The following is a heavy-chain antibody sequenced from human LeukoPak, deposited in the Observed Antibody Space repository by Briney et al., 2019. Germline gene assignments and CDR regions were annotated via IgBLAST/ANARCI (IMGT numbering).Heavy chain of an antibody. CDR2: ISRSGNT. J-gene: IGHJ4*02. CDR1: VGSFTIYS. CDR3: ARRVRSADYRLDY. D-gene: IGHD4-11*01. V-gene: IGHV4-34*01. Sequence: SETLCVTCAVYVGSFTIYSWTWIRPPPGKRLGWVGAISRSGNTQCNPCLKSQVTISLDASKSQFYLKLNSVSAADTAVYYCARRVRSADYRLDYWGQGTLVTVSS.